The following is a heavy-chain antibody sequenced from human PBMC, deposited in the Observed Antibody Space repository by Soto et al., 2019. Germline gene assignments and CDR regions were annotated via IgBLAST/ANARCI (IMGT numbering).Heavy chain of an antibody. Sequence: GEAVKIPCKGCGYTFSKYWIVCVRQTPGKRLDSMCXXSXXDXXXXXSXXXEGQVTFSVDKSISTAYLQSNSLKASETAMYYCARQGGEYNTISDYWGQRTLVTASS. CDR3: ARQGGEYNTISDY. V-gene: IGHV5-51*01. D-gene: IGHD3-10*01. J-gene: IGHJ4*02. CDR2: XSXXDXXX. CDR1: GYTFSKYW.